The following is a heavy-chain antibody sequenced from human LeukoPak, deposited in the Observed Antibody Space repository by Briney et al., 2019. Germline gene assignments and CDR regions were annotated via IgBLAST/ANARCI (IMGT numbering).Heavy chain of an antibody. V-gene: IGHV3-30*18. CDR2: ISYDGSNK. D-gene: IGHD3-10*01. CDR3: SKGWDNRGVQWTDYFDY. Sequence: PGRSLRLSCAASGFTFSSYGMHWVRQTPGEGLEGVAVISYDGSNKYYADSVKGRFTISRDNSKNTLYPQMNRLRTEDTPDYQVSKGWDNRGVQWTDYFDYWGQGTLVSVSS. J-gene: IGHJ4*02. CDR1: GFTFSSYG.